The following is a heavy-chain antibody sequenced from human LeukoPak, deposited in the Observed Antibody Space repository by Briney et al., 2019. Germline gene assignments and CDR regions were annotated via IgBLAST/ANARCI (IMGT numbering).Heavy chain of an antibody. Sequence: GASVKVSCKASGYSFSNSHVHWVRHWVRQAPGQGLEWVGAIAPSAGNTQYAQKFQGRVTMTRDTSTSTVYMELSSLTSEDTAVYYCAREMGNTKYFHIWGQGTLVTVSS. CDR3: AREMGNTKYFHI. D-gene: IGHD1-26*01. J-gene: IGHJ3*02. CDR2: IAPSAGNT. V-gene: IGHV1-46*01. CDR1: GYSFSNSH.